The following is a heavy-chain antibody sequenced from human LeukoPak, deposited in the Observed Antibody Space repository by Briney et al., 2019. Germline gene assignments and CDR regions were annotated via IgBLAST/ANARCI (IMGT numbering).Heavy chain of an antibody. D-gene: IGHD6-13*01. CDR1: GGSISSYY. J-gene: IGHJ4*02. V-gene: IGHV4-34*01. CDR2: INDSGST. Sequence: SETLSLTCTVSGGSISSYYWSWIRQPPGKGLEWIGEINDSGSTNYNPSLKSRVTILVDTSKNQFSLKLSSVSAADTGFYFCARPRYSSSWYFDSWGQGTLVTVSS. CDR3: ARPRYSSSWYFDS.